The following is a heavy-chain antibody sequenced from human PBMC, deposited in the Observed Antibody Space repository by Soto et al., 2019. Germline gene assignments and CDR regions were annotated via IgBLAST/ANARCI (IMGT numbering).Heavy chain of an antibody. V-gene: IGHV4-4*02. CDR2: IFHTRTT. CDR1: GDSIYRSYW. Sequence: QVQLLESGPGLVKPSGTLSLTCGVSGDSIYRSYWWSWVRLPPGKGPEWIGEIFHTRTTNYNPSLKSRLTMSVDKSKKEISLKLDSVTAADTAVYFCARSARYGVVGDYWGQGTGVTVSS. CDR3: ARSARYGVVGDY. D-gene: IGHD2-15*01. J-gene: IGHJ4*02.